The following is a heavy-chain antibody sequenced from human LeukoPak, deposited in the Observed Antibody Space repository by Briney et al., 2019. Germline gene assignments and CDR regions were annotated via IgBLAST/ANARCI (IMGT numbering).Heavy chain of an antibody. D-gene: IGHD2-2*01. V-gene: IGHV3-23*01. J-gene: IGHJ4*02. CDR1: GFTFSSYA. CDR3: VSFYETY. CDR2: ISGSGGST. Sequence: PGGSLRLSCAASGFTFSSYALTWVRQAPGKGLEWVSAISGSGGSTYYADSVKGRFTISKDNAKNTVYLQMNNLRAEDTAVYYCVSFYETYWGRGTLVTVSS.